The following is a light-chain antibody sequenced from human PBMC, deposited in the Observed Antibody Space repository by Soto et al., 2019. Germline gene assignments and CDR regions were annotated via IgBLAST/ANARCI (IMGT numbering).Light chain of an antibody. CDR1: QSVSSIY. CDR2: GSS. Sequence: EIVLTQSPGTPSLSPGERATLSCRASQSVSSIYLAWYQQKPGQAPRLLIYGSSSRATGIPDRFSGSGSGTDFTLTISRLEPEDFAVYYCQHYSTSLPYTFGQGTKLEIK. CDR3: QHYSTSLPYT. V-gene: IGKV3-20*01. J-gene: IGKJ2*01.